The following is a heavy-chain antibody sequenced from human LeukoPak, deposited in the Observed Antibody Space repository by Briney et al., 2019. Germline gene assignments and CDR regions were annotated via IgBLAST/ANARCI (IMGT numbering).Heavy chain of an antibody. Sequence: ASVTVSCKASGGTFSSYAISWVRQAPGQGPEWMGGIIPIFGTANYAQKFQGRVTITTDESTSTAYMELSSLRSEDTAVYYCARGAYSSGWYQPHWFDPWGQGTLVTVSS. J-gene: IGHJ5*02. D-gene: IGHD6-19*01. CDR1: GGTFSSYA. CDR2: IIPIFGTA. V-gene: IGHV1-69*05. CDR3: ARGAYSSGWYQPHWFDP.